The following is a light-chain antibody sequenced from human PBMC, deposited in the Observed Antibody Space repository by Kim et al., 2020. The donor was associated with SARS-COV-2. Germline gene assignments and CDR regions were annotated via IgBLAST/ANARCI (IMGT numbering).Light chain of an antibody. J-gene: IGKJ1*01. Sequence: DIQMAQSPSSLSASVGDRVTITCRASQGISNSLAWYRQKPGKVPMLLIYGASTLRSGVPSRFRGSGSGTEFTLTISSLQPEDAATYNCQKYNSAPWTFGQGTKMDIK. CDR2: GAS. V-gene: IGKV1-27*01. CDR1: QGISNS. CDR3: QKYNSAPWT.